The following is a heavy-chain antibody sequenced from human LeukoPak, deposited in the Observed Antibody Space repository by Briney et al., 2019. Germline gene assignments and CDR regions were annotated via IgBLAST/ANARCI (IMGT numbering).Heavy chain of an antibody. V-gene: IGHV3-7*04. CDR3: ARAQFDS. CDR1: GCTFSSYW. J-gene: IGHJ4*02. CDR2: IKQDGSEK. Sequence: PGESLRLSCAAYGCTFSSYWMRWLRQPPGKGLEWVGNIKQDGSEKYYVDSVKARFTISTDNAKNSLYLQMNSLRAEDTAVYYCARAQFDSWGQGTLVTVSS.